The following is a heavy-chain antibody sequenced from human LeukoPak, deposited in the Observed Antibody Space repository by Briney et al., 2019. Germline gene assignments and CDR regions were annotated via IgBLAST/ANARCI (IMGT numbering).Heavy chain of an antibody. CDR3: AREGRDFWSGSRGWFDP. CDR1: GGSIRSSYYY. Sequence: PSETLSLTCTVSGGSIRSSYYYWGWIRQPPGKGLEWIGSIYDSGSTYYNPSLRSRITISVDTSKNQFSLRLSSVTAADTAVYYCAREGRDFWSGSRGWFDPWGQGTLVTVSS. CDR2: IYDSGST. V-gene: IGHV4-39*07. D-gene: IGHD3-3*01. J-gene: IGHJ5*02.